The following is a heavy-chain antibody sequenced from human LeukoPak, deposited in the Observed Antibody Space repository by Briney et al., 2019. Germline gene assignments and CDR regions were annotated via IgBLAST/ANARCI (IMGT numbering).Heavy chain of an antibody. CDR2: ISSSSSYI. CDR1: GFTLSSYS. Sequence: GGSLRLSCAACGFTLSSYSMKWVRQAPGKGVEWVSSISSSSSYIYYADSVKGRFTIPRHNPNNSLYLQITSLRAEDTAVYYCARDSFLGLLWFGESPYYFDYWGQGPLVTVSS. D-gene: IGHD3-10*01. V-gene: IGHV3-21*01. J-gene: IGHJ4*02. CDR3: ARDSFLGLLWFGESPYYFDY.